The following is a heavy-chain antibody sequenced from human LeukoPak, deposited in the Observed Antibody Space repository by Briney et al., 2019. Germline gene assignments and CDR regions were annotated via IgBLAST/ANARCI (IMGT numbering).Heavy chain of an antibody. CDR1: GYTFTDYY. CDR3: AKDQGGRYYGCIDY. Sequence: ASVKVSCKASGYTFTDYYFHWGRQAPGQGLEWMGWFNTNSGGTNYAQKFQGRVTMTRDTSISTAYMELSNLRSDDTAVYYCAKDQGGRYYGCIDYWGQGTLVTVSS. CDR2: FNTNSGGT. V-gene: IGHV1-2*02. J-gene: IGHJ4*02. D-gene: IGHD1-26*01.